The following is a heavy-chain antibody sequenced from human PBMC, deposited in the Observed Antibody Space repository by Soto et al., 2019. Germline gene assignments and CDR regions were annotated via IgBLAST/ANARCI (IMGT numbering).Heavy chain of an antibody. D-gene: IGHD2-2*01. CDR2: IYYTGYT. CDR1: GGSISGSSYY. J-gene: IGHJ4*02. CDR3: ARRVVVSSFDS. V-gene: IGHV4-39*01. Sequence: SETLSLTCSVSGGSISGSSYYWAWIRQPPGKGLEYVGSIYYTGYTYYNSSLESRVTISVDTSKNQFSLKMSSVAAADTAVYYCARRVVVSSFDSWGQGTLVTVSS.